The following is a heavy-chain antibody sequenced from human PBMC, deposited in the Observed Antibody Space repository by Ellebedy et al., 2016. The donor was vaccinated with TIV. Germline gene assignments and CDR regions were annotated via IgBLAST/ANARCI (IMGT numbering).Heavy chain of an antibody. CDR2: ICRSSGTI. Sequence: GESLKISCVVSGFTFSSYNMNWVRQAPGKGLEWVSYICRSSGTIYYADSVKGRFTISRDNAKNSLFLQMNSLRDEETAAYYCARDPDTSGSGWYYFDSWGQGTLVTVSS. J-gene: IGHJ4*02. CDR3: ARDPDTSGSGWYYFDS. V-gene: IGHV3-48*02. CDR1: GFTFSSYN. D-gene: IGHD6-19*01.